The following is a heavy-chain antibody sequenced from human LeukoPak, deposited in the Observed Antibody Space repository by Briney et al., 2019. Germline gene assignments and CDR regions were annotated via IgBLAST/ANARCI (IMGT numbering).Heavy chain of an antibody. CDR2: INHSGST. CDR3: ARSSSTNEAGHYYGMDV. Sequence: KPSETLSLTCTVSGGSISSYYWSWIRQPPGKGLEWIGEINHSGSTNYNPSLKSRVTISVDTSKNQFSLKLNSVSAADTAVYYCARSSSTNEAGHYYGMDVWGQGTTVTVSS. V-gene: IGHV4-34*01. D-gene: IGHD6-13*01. CDR1: GGSISSYY. J-gene: IGHJ6*02.